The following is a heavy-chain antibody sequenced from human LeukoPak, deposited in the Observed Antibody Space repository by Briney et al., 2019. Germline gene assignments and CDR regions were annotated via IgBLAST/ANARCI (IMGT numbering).Heavy chain of an antibody. CDR2: ISGSGGST. CDR3: AKHNYYDSSGYPYDAFDI. V-gene: IGHV3-23*01. CDR1: GFTFSSYA. Sequence: GGSLRLSCAASGFTFSSYAMSWVRQAPGKGLEWVSAISGSGGSTYYADSVKGRFTISRDNSKNTLYLQMNSLRAEDTAVYYCAKHNYYDSSGYPYDAFDIWVQGTMVTVSS. J-gene: IGHJ3*02. D-gene: IGHD3-22*01.